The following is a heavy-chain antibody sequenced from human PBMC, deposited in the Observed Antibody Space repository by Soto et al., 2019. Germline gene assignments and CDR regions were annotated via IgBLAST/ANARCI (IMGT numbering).Heavy chain of an antibody. D-gene: IGHD3-10*01. CDR1: GVSISSGNW. CDR3: ARLVYDTRLNYMYFDF. Sequence: SETLSLTCAVSGVSISSGNWWTWVRQSPQRGLECIGEIFHDGTANYYPSFERRVAISVDTSKNQFSLKLTSVTAADTAIYFCARLVYDTRLNYMYFDFWGQGTLVTVSS. V-gene: IGHV4-4*02. CDR2: IFHDGTA. J-gene: IGHJ4*02.